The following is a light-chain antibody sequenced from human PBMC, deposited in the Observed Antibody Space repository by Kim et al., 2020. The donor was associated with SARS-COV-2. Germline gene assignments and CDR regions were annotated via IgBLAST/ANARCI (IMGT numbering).Light chain of an antibody. J-gene: IGKJ1*01. CDR3: QQSYGVRT. Sequence: DIQLTQSPSSLSASVGDRVTITCRASQSVSTYLNWYQQKPGKAPKLLIYAASSLQSGVPSRFSGSGSGTDFTLTISSLKPEDFATYYCQQSYGVRTFGQGSKVDIK. CDR2: AAS. CDR1: QSVSTY. V-gene: IGKV1-39*01.